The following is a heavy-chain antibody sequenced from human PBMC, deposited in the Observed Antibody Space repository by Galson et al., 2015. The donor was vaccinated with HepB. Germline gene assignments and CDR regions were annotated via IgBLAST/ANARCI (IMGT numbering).Heavy chain of an antibody. D-gene: IGHD6-19*01. CDR1: EFIFSDYG. V-gene: IGHV3-33*08. J-gene: IGHJ4*02. CDR3: AREDKNVAVAALGS. CDR2: IWKDGSNK. Sequence: SLRLSCAASEFIFSDYGMHWVRQAPGKGLEWVALIWKDGSNKYYSDSVKGRFTISRDNSQKTLYLQMNSLRAEDTAIYYCAREDKNVAVAALGSWGQGTMVIVSS.